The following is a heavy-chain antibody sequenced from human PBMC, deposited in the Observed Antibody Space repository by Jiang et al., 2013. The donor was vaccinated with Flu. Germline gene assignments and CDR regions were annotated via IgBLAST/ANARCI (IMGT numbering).Heavy chain of an antibody. CDR3: AKGVDSAGHYYTLDD. CDR1: GYNFIDYA. J-gene: IGHJ4*02. D-gene: IGHD3-3*01. Sequence: SGAEVKKPGASVNISCRASGYNFIDYAIHWVRQAPGQRPEWMGWISLATGNTKYSQSFQGRVTLTSDTSASTVYMELSSLTFEDTAVFYCAKGVDSAGHYYTLDDWGQGTLVAVSS. CDR2: ISLATGNT. V-gene: IGHV1-3*01.